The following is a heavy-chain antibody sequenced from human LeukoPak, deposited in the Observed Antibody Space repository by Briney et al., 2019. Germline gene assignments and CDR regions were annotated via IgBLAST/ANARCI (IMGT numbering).Heavy chain of an antibody. D-gene: IGHD6-19*01. CDR2: IRSDGSST. CDR3: TRRYGGHSGWAGYHDS. V-gene: IGHV3-64*01. Sequence: GGSLRLSCVASGFSFSAYIKHWVRQAPGKGLEYISAIRSDGSSTFYPNSVKGRFTISRDNSKSTLYLQMGSLRAEDTAVYYCTRRYGGHSGWAGYHDSWGQGTLVTVSS. J-gene: IGHJ4*02. CDR1: GFSFSAYI.